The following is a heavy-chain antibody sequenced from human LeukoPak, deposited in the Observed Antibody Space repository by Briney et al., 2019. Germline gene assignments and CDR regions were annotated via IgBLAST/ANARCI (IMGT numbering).Heavy chain of an antibody. V-gene: IGHV1-18*01. CDR2: ISAYNGNT. CDR1: GYTFTSYG. CDR3: ARDRNNWIADAFDI. J-gene: IGHJ3*02. Sequence: GASVKVSCKASGYTFTSYGISWVRQAPGQGLEWMGWISAYNGNTNYAQKLRGRVTMTTDTSTSTAYMELRSLRSDDTAVYYCARDRNNWIADAFDIWGQGTMVTVSS. D-gene: IGHD1-20*01.